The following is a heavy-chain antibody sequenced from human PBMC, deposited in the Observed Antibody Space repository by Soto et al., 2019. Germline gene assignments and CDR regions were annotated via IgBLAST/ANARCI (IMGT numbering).Heavy chain of an antibody. D-gene: IGHD3-16*01. V-gene: IGHV1-18*01. CDR2: ISGSSGNA. CDR1: GYTFTKYG. J-gene: IGHJ4*02. Sequence: QVQLVQSGAEVKNPGASVKVSCKTSGYTFTKYGVGWVRQAPGQGLEWMGWISGSSGNANYAEKVQGRITLTTDTSTSTAYIELQSLRSDDTAVYYGAREMAGLGGEYDYWGQGTLVTVSS. CDR3: AREMAGLGGEYDY.